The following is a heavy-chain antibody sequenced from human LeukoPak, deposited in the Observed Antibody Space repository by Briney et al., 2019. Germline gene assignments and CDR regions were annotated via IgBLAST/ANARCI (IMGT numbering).Heavy chain of an antibody. CDR3: ARQCTGGNCYADFDY. J-gene: IGHJ4*02. V-gene: IGHV5-51*01. D-gene: IGHD2-15*01. CDR1: GYSFTSYW. CDR2: IYPGDSDT. Sequence: GESLKISCKGSGYSFTSYWIGWVRQMPGKGLEWMGIIYPGDSDTRYSPSFQGQVTISADKSISTAYLQWSSLKASDTAMFYCARQCTGGNCYADFDYWGQGTLVTVSS.